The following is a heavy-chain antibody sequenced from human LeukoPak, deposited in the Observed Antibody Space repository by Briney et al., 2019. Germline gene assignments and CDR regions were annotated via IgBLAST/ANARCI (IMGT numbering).Heavy chain of an antibody. CDR2: IYYSGNT. CDR3: ARRYYYDSSGYPQPDY. V-gene: IGHV4-39*01. D-gene: IGHD3-22*01. Sequence: EPSETLSLTCTVSGGSISSSSYYWGWIRQPPGKGLEWIGSIYYSGNTYYNPPLKSRVTISVDTSKNQFSLKLSSVTAADTAVYYCARRYYYDSSGYPQPDYWGQGTLVTVSS. CDR1: GGSISSSSYY. J-gene: IGHJ4*02.